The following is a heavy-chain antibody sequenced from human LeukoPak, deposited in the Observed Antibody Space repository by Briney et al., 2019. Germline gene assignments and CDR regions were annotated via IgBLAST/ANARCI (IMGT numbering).Heavy chain of an antibody. D-gene: IGHD2-2*01. CDR2: ISSDARNK. CDR3: AKDLSRCSSSSCYEFDS. J-gene: IGHJ4*02. Sequence: GRSLRLSCAASGLTISSHGMHWVRQAPGKGLEWVAVISSDARNKHYADSAKGRFTISRDNSKNTLYLQINSLRAEDTALYYCAKDLSRCSSSSCYEFDSWGRGTLVTVSS. CDR1: GLTISSHG. V-gene: IGHV3-30*18.